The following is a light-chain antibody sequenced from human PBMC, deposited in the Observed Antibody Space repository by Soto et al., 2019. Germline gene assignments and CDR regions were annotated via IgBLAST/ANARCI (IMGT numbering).Light chain of an antibody. CDR1: QGISSY. Sequence: IQLTQSPSSLSASVGDRVTITCRASQGISSYLAWYQQKPGKAPKLLIYAASTLQSGVPSRFSGSGSGTEFTLPISSLQPEDFATYSCQQLNSYPRTFGQGTKVEIK. J-gene: IGKJ1*01. V-gene: IGKV1-9*01. CDR2: AAS. CDR3: QQLNSYPRT.